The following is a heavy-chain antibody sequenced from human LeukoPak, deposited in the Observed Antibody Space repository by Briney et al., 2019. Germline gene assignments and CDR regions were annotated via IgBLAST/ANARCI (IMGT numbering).Heavy chain of an antibody. V-gene: IGHV3-53*01. D-gene: IGHD2-2*01. CDR3: AGVVPAAKNYYYYGMDV. J-gene: IGHJ6*02. Sequence: GGSLRLSCAASGFTVSSNYMSWVRQAPGKGLEWVSVIYSGGSTYYADSVKGRFTISRNNSKNTLYLQMNSLRAEDTAVYYCAGVVPAAKNYYYYGMDVWGQGTTVTVSS. CDR1: GFTVSSNY. CDR2: IYSGGST.